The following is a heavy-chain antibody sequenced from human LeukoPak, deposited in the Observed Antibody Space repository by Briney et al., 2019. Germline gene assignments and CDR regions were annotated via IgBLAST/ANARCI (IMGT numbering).Heavy chain of an antibody. CDR3: GSSGWQYPPLDY. CDR1: GFTFSSYA. CDR2: ISSDGSNK. D-gene: IGHD6-19*01. J-gene: IGHJ4*02. V-gene: IGHV3-30*14. Sequence: YPGGSLRLSCAASGFTFSSYAMHWVRQAPGKGLEWVTIISSDGSNKYYADSVKGRFTISRDNSKNTLYLQMSSLRAEDTAVYYCGSSGWQYPPLDYWGQGTLVTVSS.